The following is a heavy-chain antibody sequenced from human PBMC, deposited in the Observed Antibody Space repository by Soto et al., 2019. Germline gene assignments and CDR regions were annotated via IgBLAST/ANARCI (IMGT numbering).Heavy chain of an antibody. CDR1: GFTFSSYA. CDR2: ISGSGGST. J-gene: IGHJ4*02. D-gene: IGHD3-3*01. Sequence: PGGSLRLSCAASGFTFSSYAMSWVRQAPGKGLEWVSAISGSGGSTYYADSVKGRFTISRDNSKNTLYLQMNSLRAEDTAVYYCAKDFHDFWSGYSPWDYWGQGTLVTVSS. CDR3: AKDFHDFWSGYSPWDY. V-gene: IGHV3-23*01.